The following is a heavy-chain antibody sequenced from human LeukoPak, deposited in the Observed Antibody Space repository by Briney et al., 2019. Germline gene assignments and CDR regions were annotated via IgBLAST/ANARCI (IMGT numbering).Heavy chain of an antibody. D-gene: IGHD2-2*01. J-gene: IGHJ4*02. CDR2: IIPIFGTA. CDR3: ARRPYCSSTSCKLLFDY. Sequence: EASVKVSCKASGGTFSSYAISWVRQAPGQGLEWMGGIIPIFGTANYAQKFQGRVTITADDSTSTAYMELSSLRSEDTAVYYCARRPYCSSTSCKLLFDYWGQGTLVTVSS. CDR1: GGTFSSYA. V-gene: IGHV1-69*13.